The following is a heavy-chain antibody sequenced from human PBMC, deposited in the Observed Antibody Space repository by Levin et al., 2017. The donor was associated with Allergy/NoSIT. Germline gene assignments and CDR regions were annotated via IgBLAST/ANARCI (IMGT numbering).Heavy chain of an antibody. D-gene: IGHD5-18*01. Sequence: SETLSLTCTVSGGSIRSYYWTWIRQPPGKSLEWIGHINYSGITKYSPSLKSRVTMSVDTSKNQFSLKLSSVTAADTAVYFCARGLYSSGYAGPYHYLDVWGRGTTVIVSS. CDR1: GGSIRSYY. CDR2: INYSGIT. CDR3: ARGLYSSGYAGPYHYLDV. V-gene: IGHV4-59*01. J-gene: IGHJ6*03.